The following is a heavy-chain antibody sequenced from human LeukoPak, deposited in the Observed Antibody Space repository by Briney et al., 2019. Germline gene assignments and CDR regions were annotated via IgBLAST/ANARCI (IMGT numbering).Heavy chain of an antibody. CDR2: IYSGGST. CDR1: GFTLSSNY. V-gene: IGHV3-53*01. J-gene: IGHJ3*02. CDR3: AREGIAAAGSYFDI. Sequence: GGSLRLSCAASGFTLSSNYMSWVRQAPGEGVEWVLVIYSGGSTYYADSVKGRFTISRDNSKNTLYLQMNSLRAEDTAVYYCAREGIAAAGSYFDIWGQGTMVTVSS. D-gene: IGHD6-13*01.